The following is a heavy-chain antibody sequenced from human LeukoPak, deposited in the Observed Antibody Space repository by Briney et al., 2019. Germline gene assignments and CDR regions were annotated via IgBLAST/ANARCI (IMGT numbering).Heavy chain of an antibody. D-gene: IGHD5-12*01. Sequence: GGSLRLSCAASGFTFSSYSMNWVRQAPGKGLEWVPSISSSSSYIYYADSVKGRFTISRDNSKNTLYLQMNSLRAEDTAVYYCARGPSGYHNTGGQGTLVTVSS. CDR2: ISSSSSYI. CDR3: ARGPSGYHNT. J-gene: IGHJ4*02. V-gene: IGHV3-21*01. CDR1: GFTFSSYS.